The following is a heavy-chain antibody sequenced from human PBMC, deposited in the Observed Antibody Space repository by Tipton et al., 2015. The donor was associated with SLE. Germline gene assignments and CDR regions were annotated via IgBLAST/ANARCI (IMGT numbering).Heavy chain of an antibody. Sequence: SLRLSCAASGFTFSSYEMNWVRQAPGKGLEWVSYISSSGSTIYYADSVKGRFTISRDNAKNSLYLQMNSLRAEDTAVYYCARPLRYFDWLRGWYFDLWGRGTLVTVSS. CDR3: ARPLRYFDWLRGWYFDL. CDR2: ISSSGSTI. D-gene: IGHD3-9*01. CDR1: GFTFSSYE. V-gene: IGHV3-48*03. J-gene: IGHJ2*01.